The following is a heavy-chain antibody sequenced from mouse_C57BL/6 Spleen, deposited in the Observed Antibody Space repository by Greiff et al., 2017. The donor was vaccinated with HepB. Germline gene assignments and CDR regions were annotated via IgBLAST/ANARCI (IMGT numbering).Heavy chain of an antibody. V-gene: IGHV5-4*01. J-gene: IGHJ3*01. CDR3: ARDKGPLRAFAY. D-gene: IGHD1-1*01. CDR1: GFTFSSYA. Sequence: EVQLVESGGGLVKPGGSLKLSCAASGFTFSSYAMSWVRQTPEKRLEWVATISDGGSYTYYPDNVKGRFTISRDNAKNNLYLQMSHLKSEDTAMYYCARDKGPLRAFAYWGQGTLVTVSA. CDR2: ISDGGSYT.